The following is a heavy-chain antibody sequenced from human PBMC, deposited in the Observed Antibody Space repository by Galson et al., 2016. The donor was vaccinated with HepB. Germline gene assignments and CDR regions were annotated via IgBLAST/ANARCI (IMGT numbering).Heavy chain of an antibody. CDR1: GGSITSNNW. Sequence: ETLSLTCAVSGGSITSNNWWNWVRQPPGKGLEWIGEIYHSGTTNYNPSLKSRITISVDKSKNQFSLKLSSVTAADTAVYYCARGSSTWTHPPDYWGQGILVTVSS. V-gene: IGHV4-4*02. D-gene: IGHD2-2*01. J-gene: IGHJ4*02. CDR3: ARGSSTWTHPPDY. CDR2: IYHSGTT.